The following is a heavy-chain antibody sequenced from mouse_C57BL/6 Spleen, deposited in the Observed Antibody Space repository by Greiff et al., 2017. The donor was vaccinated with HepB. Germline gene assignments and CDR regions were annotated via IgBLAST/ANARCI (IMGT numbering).Heavy chain of an antibody. CDR2: IHPNSGST. CDR3: ARSGYSPYYFDY. CDR1: GYTFTSYW. Sequence: QVQLQQSGAELVKPGASVKLSCKASGYTFTSYWMHWVKQRPGQGLEWIGMIHPNSGSTNYNEKFKSKATLTVDKSSSTAYMQLSSLTSEDSAVYYCARSGYSPYYFDYWGQGTTLTVSS. J-gene: IGHJ2*01. D-gene: IGHD2-3*01. V-gene: IGHV1-64*01.